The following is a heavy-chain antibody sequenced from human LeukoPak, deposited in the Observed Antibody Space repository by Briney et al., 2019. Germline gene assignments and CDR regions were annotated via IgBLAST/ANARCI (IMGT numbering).Heavy chain of an antibody. CDR2: IIPIFGTA. J-gene: IGHJ3*02. D-gene: IGHD6-13*01. Sequence: SVKVSXKASGGTFSSYAISWVRQAPGQGLEWMGGIIPIFGTANYAQKFQGRVTITTDESTSTAYMELSSLRSEATAVYYCATGYSSSWYEAFDIWGQGTMVTVSS. V-gene: IGHV1-69*05. CDR1: GGTFSSYA. CDR3: ATGYSSSWYEAFDI.